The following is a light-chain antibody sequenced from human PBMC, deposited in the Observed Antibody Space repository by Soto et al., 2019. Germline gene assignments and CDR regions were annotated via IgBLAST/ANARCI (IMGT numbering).Light chain of an antibody. J-gene: IGKJ4*01. Sequence: EIQMTQSPATLSASVGDRVTITCQASEHINNYLNWYQQIPGKAPKLLIYDASNLAEGAPSRFSGSASWTAFTFAISGLQPDDVATYYCQQYDSLPHTVCWGTKV. V-gene: IGKV1-33*01. CDR3: QQYDSLPHT. CDR1: EHINNY. CDR2: DAS.